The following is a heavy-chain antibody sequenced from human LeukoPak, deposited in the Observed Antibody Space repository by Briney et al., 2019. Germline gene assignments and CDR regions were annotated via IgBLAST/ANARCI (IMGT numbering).Heavy chain of an antibody. CDR1: GDPISSHY. CDR2: IYYTGST. Sequence: ASETLSLTCTVSGDPISSHYWSWIRQPPGKGLEWIGYIYYTGSTNYNPSLKGRVTISIDTSKNQFSLKLSSVIAADTAVYYCARSGRTDYYPFDFWGQGTLVTVSS. CDR3: ARSGRTDYYPFDF. D-gene: IGHD3-9*01. V-gene: IGHV4-59*11. J-gene: IGHJ4*02.